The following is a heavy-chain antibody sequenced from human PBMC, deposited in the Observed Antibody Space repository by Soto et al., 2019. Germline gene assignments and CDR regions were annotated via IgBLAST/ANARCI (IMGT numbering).Heavy chain of an antibody. J-gene: IGHJ3*02. CDR1: GGSFSGYY. D-gene: IGHD2-2*01. CDR2: INDSGST. V-gene: IGHV4-34*01. CDR3: ARGECSSNYCFTRWALDI. Sequence: PSETLSLTCAVYGGSFSGYYRTWIRQTPGKGLEWIGEINDSGSTNYKPSLKSRVTISADTSKKQFSLNVTSVTAADTAVYYCARGECSSNYCFTRWALDIWGQGTVVTVSS.